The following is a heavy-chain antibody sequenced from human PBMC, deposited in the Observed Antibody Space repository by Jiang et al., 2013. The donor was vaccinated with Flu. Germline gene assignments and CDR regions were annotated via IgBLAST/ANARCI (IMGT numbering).Heavy chain of an antibody. J-gene: IGHJ4*02. CDR2: ISYDGSNK. D-gene: IGHD3-22*01. V-gene: IGHV3-30*18. Sequence: AVISYDGSNKYYADSVKGRFTISRDNSKNTLYLQMNSLRAEDTAVYYCAKEGYYYDSSGYYPILDYWGQGTLVTVSS. CDR3: AKEGYYYDSSGYYPILDY.